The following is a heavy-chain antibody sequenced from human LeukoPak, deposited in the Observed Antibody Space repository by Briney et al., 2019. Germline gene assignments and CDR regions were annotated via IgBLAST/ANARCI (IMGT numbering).Heavy chain of an antibody. D-gene: IGHD6-13*01. J-gene: IGHJ4*02. CDR2: IYSGGST. V-gene: IGHV3-66*01. CDR3: ATKDVSSGSWGLGYYFDY. CDR1: GFTVSSNY. Sequence: GGSLRLSCAASGFTVSSNYMSWVRQAPGKGLEWVSVIYSGGSTYYADSVKGRFTISRDNSKNTLYLQMNSLRAEDTAVYYCATKDVSSGSWGLGYYFDYWGQGTLVTVSS.